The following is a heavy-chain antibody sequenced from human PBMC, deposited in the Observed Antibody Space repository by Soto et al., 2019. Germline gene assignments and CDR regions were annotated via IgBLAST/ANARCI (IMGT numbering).Heavy chain of an antibody. CDR1: GGSISSYY. J-gene: IGHJ6*02. CDR3: ARAGGGGSYLYYYYYYGMDV. V-gene: IGHV4-59*01. CDR2: IYYSGST. Sequence: PSETLSLTXTVSGGSISSYYWSWIRQPPGKGLEWIGYIYYSGSTNYNPSLKSRVTISVDTSKNQFSPKLSSVTAADTAVYYCARAGGGGSYLYYYYYYGMDVWGQGTTVTVS. D-gene: IGHD1-26*01.